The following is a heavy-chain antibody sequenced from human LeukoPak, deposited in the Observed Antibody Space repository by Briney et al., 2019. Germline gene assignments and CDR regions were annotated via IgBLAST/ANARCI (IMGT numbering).Heavy chain of an antibody. V-gene: IGHV3-23*01. CDR2: ISGSGGST. CDR3: AKEGDYYGSGSSAEYFQH. J-gene: IGHJ1*01. CDR1: GFTFSSYA. Sequence: PGGSLRLSCAASGFTFSSYAISWVRQAPGKGLEWVSAISGSGGSTYYADSVKGRFTISRDNSKNTLYLQMNSLRAEDTAVYYCAKEGDYYGSGSSAEYFQHWGQGTLVTVSS. D-gene: IGHD3-10*01.